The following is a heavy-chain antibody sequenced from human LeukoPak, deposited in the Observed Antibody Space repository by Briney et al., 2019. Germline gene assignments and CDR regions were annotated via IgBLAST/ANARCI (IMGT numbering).Heavy chain of an antibody. Sequence: PGGSLRLSCSASGFIFSSYSMHWVRQTPGKGLEYVSAISSNGGSTYYADSVKGRFTISRDNSKNTLYLQMSSLRPDDTAVYDSVIAGYSYAPFDYWGQGTLVTVSS. CDR2: ISSNGGST. V-gene: IGHV3-64D*09. J-gene: IGHJ4*02. CDR3: VIAGYSYAPFDY. CDR1: GFIFSSYS. D-gene: IGHD5-18*01.